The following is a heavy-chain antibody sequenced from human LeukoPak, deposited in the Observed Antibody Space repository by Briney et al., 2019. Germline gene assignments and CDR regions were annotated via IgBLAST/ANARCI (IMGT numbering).Heavy chain of an antibody. CDR1: GYTSTSYY. D-gene: IGHD2/OR15-2a*01. CDR3: AGAFRKDNYYYYGMDV. CDR2: INPSGGST. J-gene: IGHJ6*02. Sequence: ASVKVSCKASGYTSTSYYMHWVRQAPGQGLEWMGIINPSGGSTSYAQKFQGRVTMTRDTSTSTVYMELSSLRSEDTAVYYCAGAFRKDNYYYYGMDVWGQGTTVTVSS. V-gene: IGHV1-46*01.